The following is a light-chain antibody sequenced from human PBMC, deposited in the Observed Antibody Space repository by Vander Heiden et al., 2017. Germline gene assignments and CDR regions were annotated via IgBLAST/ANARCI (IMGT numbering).Light chain of an antibody. Sequence: SSVLPQPPSVSVAPGQTARLTCGGNNIGSKSGHWYRQKPGQAPVLVVYDDSDRHSGIPERFSGSNSGKTATLTISRVEAGDEGDYYCQVWDSSSDSWVFGGGTKLTVL. CDR3: QVWDSSSDSWV. V-gene: IGLV3-21*02. J-gene: IGLJ3*02. CDR2: DDS. CDR1: NIGSKS.